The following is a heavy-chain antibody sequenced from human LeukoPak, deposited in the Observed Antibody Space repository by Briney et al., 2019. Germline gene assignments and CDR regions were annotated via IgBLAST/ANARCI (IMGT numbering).Heavy chain of an antibody. J-gene: IGHJ5*02. Sequence: ASVKVSCKASGYTFTNYGISWVRQATGQGLEWMGWVNPNSGNTGYAQKFQGRVTMTRDTSIRTVYMELSSLRSEDTAVYYCARGMIRGVQGPWGQGTQVTVSS. CDR1: GYTFTNYG. CDR2: VNPNSGNT. CDR3: ARGMIRGVQGP. D-gene: IGHD3-10*01. V-gene: IGHV1-8*02.